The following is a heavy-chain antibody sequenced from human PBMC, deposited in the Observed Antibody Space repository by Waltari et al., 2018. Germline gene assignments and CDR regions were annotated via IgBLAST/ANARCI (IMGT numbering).Heavy chain of an antibody. D-gene: IGHD4-17*01. Sequence: QVQLVESGGGVVQPGGSLRLSCAASGFTFSSYGMHWVRQAPGKGLEGVAFIRYDGSNKYYADSVKGRFTISRDNSKNTLYLQMNSLRAEDTAVYYCAKVGDYGDYFDYWGQGTLVTVSS. J-gene: IGHJ4*02. V-gene: IGHV3-30*02. CDR2: IRYDGSNK. CDR3: AKVGDYGDYFDY. CDR1: GFTFSSYG.